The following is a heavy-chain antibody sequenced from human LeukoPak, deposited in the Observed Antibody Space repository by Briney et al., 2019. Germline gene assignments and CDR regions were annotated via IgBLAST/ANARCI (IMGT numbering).Heavy chain of an antibody. CDR2: INWNGGST. D-gene: IGHD6-19*01. J-gene: IGHJ3*02. Sequence: GGSLRLSCAASGFTFDDYGMSWVRQAPGKGLEWVSGINWNGGSTGYADSVKGRFTISRDNAKNSLYLQMNSLRAEDMALYHCARESSGWYLKAAFDIWGQGTMVTVSS. CDR3: ARESSGWYLKAAFDI. V-gene: IGHV3-20*01. CDR1: GFTFDDYG.